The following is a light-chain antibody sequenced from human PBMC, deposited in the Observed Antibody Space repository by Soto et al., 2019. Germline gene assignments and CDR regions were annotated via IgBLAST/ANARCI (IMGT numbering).Light chain of an antibody. CDR1: QSISSSY. CDR2: GAS. V-gene: IGKV3-15*01. J-gene: IGKJ4*01. Sequence: EIVMTQSPATLSVSPGESATLSCRASQSISSSYLAWYQQRPGQAPRLLIYGASTRVTGIPARFSGSGSGTEFTLIISSLQSEDFGVYYCQQYNSWHPLTFGGGTKVEIK. CDR3: QQYNSWHPLT.